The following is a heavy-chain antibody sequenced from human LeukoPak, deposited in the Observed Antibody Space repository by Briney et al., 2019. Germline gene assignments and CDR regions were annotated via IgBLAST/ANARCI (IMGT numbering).Heavy chain of an antibody. D-gene: IGHD5-24*01. CDR3: ARDGVEMATTALFGY. Sequence: SVKVSCKASGGTFSSYAISWVRQAPGQGLEWMGGIIPIFGTANYAQKFQGRVTITADESTSTAYMELSSLRSEDTAVYYCARDGVEMATTALFGYWGQGTLVTVSS. CDR1: GGTFSSYA. V-gene: IGHV1-69*13. CDR2: IIPIFGTA. J-gene: IGHJ4*02.